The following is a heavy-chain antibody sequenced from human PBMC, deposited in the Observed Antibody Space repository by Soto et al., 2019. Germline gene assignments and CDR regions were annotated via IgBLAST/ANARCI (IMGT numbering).Heavy chain of an antibody. D-gene: IGHD3-10*01. CDR1: GFTFSSYS. J-gene: IGHJ4*02. CDR3: ARDHYGSGSYPDRFDY. CDR2: IRSSSNSI. Sequence: GGSLRLSCATSGFTFSSYSMNWVRQAPGKGLEWISYIRSSSNSIYYADSVKGRFTISRDNAKNSLYLQMNSLRDEDTAVYYCARDHYGSGSYPDRFDYWGPGTLVTVSS. V-gene: IGHV3-48*02.